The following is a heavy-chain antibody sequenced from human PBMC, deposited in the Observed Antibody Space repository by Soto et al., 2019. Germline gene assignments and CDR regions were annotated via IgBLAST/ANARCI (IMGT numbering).Heavy chain of an antibody. D-gene: IGHD3-3*01. V-gene: IGHV1-69*13. CDR3: ATDSNYDVSNSF. CDR2: ILPVSAPP. CDR1: GGTLNNYA. J-gene: IGHJ4*02. Sequence: SVKVSCKASGGTLNNYAINWVRQAPGQGLEWMGGILPVSAPPDYAQKFQGRVSITADHSTSTVYMELPRLKSDDTAVYFCATDSNYDVSNSFWGQGTLVTVSS.